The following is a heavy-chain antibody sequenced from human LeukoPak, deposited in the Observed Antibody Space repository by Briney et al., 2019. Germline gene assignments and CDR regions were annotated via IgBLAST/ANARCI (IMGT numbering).Heavy chain of an antibody. CDR3: AKGPLGSWYYFDY. J-gene: IGHJ4*02. CDR2: FGRSGSDT. V-gene: IGHV3-23*01. CDR1: GFTFGTSA. Sequence: PGGSLRLSCAASGFTFGTSAMSWVRQAPGKGPEWVSTFGRSGSDTYYSDSVKGRFTIFRDNSKNTLYLQMNSLRDEDTAVYYCAKGPLGSWYYFDYWGQGTLVTVSS. D-gene: IGHD6-13*01.